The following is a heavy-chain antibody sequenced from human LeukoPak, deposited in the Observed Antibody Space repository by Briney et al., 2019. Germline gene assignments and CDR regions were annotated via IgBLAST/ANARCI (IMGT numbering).Heavy chain of an antibody. J-gene: IGHJ4*02. CDR1: GFTFISYA. V-gene: IGHV3-23*01. CDR2: ISGSGGTT. Sequence: GGSLRLSCVASGFTFISYAMSWVRQAPGKGLEWVSSISGSGGTTYYEDSVKGRVTISRDNSKNTLYLQMNSLRAEDTAVYYCAKEPDYGDYFDYWGQGTLVTVSS. D-gene: IGHD4-17*01. CDR3: AKEPDYGDYFDY.